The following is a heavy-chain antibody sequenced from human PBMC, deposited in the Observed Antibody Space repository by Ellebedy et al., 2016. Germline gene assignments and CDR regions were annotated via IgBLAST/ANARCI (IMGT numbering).Heavy chain of an antibody. CDR2: IYSGGST. V-gene: IGHV3-53*04. CDR1: GFTVSSNY. CDR3: ARLYGSGSLGFDY. Sequence: GGSLRLXXAASGFTVSSNYMSWVRQAPGKGLEWVSVIYSGGSTYYADSVKGRFTISRHNSKNTLYLQMNSLRAEDTAVYYCARLYGSGSLGFDYWGQGTLVTVSS. D-gene: IGHD3-10*01. J-gene: IGHJ4*02.